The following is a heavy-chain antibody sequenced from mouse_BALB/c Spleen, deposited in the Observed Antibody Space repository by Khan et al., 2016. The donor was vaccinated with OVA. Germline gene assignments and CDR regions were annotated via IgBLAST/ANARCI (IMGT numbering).Heavy chain of an antibody. Sequence: EVQLQESGPGLVKPSQSLSLTCTVTGYSITTDYAWNWIRQFPENKLEWMGFISYNGNTKYNPSLKSRISITRDTSKNQFFLQLKSVTTEDTAXDYCARVYGGDFDYWGQGTTLTVSS. J-gene: IGHJ2*01. CDR1: GYSITTDYA. V-gene: IGHV3-2*02. CDR2: ISYNGNT. CDR3: ARVYGGDFDY. D-gene: IGHD1-1*01.